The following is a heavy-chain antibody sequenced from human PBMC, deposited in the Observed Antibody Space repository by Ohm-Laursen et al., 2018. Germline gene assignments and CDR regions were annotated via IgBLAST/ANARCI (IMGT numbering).Heavy chain of an antibody. Sequence: SQTLSLTWSVSGGSVGSYFWSWIRQPPGKGLEWIGYSYHSGSTNYNPSLKSRVTISVDTSGNQFSLKVSSVTAADTARYYCARGAGVGAARHDWFDRWGQGTLVTVSS. J-gene: IGHJ5*02. CDR3: ARGAGVGAARHDWFDR. CDR1: GGSVGSYF. D-gene: IGHD3-3*01. CDR2: SYHSGST. V-gene: IGHV4-59*02.